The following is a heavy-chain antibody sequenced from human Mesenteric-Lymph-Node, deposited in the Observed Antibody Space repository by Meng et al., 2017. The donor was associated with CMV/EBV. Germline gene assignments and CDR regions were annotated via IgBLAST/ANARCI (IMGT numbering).Heavy chain of an antibody. CDR3: ARTLRFLEWYYDS. CDR1: GFTFSSYS. J-gene: IGHJ4*02. V-gene: IGHV3-48*04. CDR2: ISSSSSTI. D-gene: IGHD3-3*01. Sequence: GESLKISCAASGFTFSSYSMNWVRQAPGKGLEWVSYISSSSSTIYYADSVKGRFTISRDNAKNSLYLQMNSLRAEDTAVYYCARTLRFLEWYYDSWGQGTLVTVSS.